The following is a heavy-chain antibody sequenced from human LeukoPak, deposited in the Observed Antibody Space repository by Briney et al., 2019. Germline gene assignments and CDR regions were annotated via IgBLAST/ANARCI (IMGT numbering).Heavy chain of an antibody. CDR1: GFTFNYFW. CDR2: INNDGTAT. Sequence: GGSLRLSCAASGFTFNYFWMHWVRQVPGEGPVWVAGINNDGTATYYADSVKGRFTISRDNAKNTVYLQMNGLRAEDTTVYYCATVSEYWGQGTLVTVSS. J-gene: IGHJ4*02. CDR3: ATVSEY. V-gene: IGHV3-74*01.